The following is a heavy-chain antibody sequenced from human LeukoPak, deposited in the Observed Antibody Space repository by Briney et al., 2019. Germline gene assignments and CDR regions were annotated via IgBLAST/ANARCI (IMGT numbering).Heavy chain of an antibody. D-gene: IGHD3-10*01. J-gene: IGHJ3*02. CDR1: GGSISDYY. CDR3: ARRTGSGSRDAFDI. CDR2: IYYSGGT. Sequence: PSETLSLTCTVSGGSISDYYWSWIQQPPGKGLEWIGYIYYSGGTNYNPSLKSRVTISIDSSKNQFSLKLISMTAADTAVYFCARRTGSGSRDAFDIWGRGTMVTVSS. V-gene: IGHV4-59*08.